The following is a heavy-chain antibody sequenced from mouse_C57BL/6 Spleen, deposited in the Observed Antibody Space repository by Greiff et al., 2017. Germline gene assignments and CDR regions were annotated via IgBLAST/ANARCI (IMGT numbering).Heavy chain of an antibody. CDR1: GYTFTSYW. CDR2: IYPGSGST. Sequence: PFASLLKPGASVQMSCKASGYTFTSYWITWVKQRPGQGLEWIGDIYPGSGSTNYNEKFKSKATLTVDTSSSTAYMQLSSLTSEDSAVYYCARYYYGYDDYFDYWGQGTTLTVSS. V-gene: IGHV1-55*01. D-gene: IGHD2-2*01. J-gene: IGHJ2*01. CDR3: ARYYYGYDDYFDY.